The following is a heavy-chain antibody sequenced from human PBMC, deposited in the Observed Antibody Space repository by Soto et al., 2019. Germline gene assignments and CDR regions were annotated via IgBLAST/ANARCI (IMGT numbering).Heavy chain of an antibody. Sequence: ASVKVSCKTSGYTFTSYYMHWVRQAPGQGLEWMGIINPSGGSTSHAQKFQGRVTMTRDTSTRPVYMELSSRRSEDTAGYYLASGGVRAIVRDRFDPWGQGTLVTVSS. CDR1: GYTFTSYY. J-gene: IGHJ5*02. CDR2: INPSGGST. CDR3: ASGGVRAIVRDRFDP. D-gene: IGHD3-16*01. V-gene: IGHV1-46*01.